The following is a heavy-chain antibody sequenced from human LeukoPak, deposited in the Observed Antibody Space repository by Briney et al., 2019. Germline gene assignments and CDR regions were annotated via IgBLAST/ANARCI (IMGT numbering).Heavy chain of an antibody. CDR1: GFSLSTSGMC. CDR2: IDWDDDK. V-gene: IGHV2-70*01. J-gene: IGHJ4*02. D-gene: IGHD3-22*01. CDR3: ARILSRNYYDSSGYLDY. Sequence: SGPALVKPTQTLTLTCTFSGFSLSTSGMCVSWIRQPPGKALVWLALIDWDDDKYYSTSLKTRLTISKDTSKNQVVLTMTNMDPVDTATYYCARILSRNYYDSSGYLDYWGQGTLVTVSS.